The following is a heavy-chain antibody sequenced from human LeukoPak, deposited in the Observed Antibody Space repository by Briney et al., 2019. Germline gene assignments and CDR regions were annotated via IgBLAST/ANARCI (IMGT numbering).Heavy chain of an antibody. V-gene: IGHV3-30*04. CDR3: AGGYSGYGFDP. D-gene: IGHD5-12*01. CDR1: GFTFSSYA. Sequence: GGSLRLSCAASGFTFSSYAMYWVRQAPGKGLEWVAVISYDGSNKYYADSVKGRFTISRDNSKNTLYLQMNSLRAEDTAVYYCAGGYSGYGFDPWGQGTLVTVSS. J-gene: IGHJ5*02. CDR2: ISYDGSNK.